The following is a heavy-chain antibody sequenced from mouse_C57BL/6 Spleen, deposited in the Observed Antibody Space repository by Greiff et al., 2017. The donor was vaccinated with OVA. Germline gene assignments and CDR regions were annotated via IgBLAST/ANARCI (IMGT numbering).Heavy chain of an antibody. CDR1: GYTFTDYN. CDR2: INPNNGGT. D-gene: IGHD3-2*02. J-gene: IGHJ4*01. CDR3: ARALAQATYYDAMDY. Sequence: EVQLQQSGPELVKPGASVKIPCKASGYTFTDYNMDWVKQSHGQSLEWIGDINPNNGGTIYNQKFKGKATLTVDKSSSTAYMELRSLTSEDTAVYYGARALAQATYYDAMDYWGQGTSVTASS. V-gene: IGHV1-18*01.